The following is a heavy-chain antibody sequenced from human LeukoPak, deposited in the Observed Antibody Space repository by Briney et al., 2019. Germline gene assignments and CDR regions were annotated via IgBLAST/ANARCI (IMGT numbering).Heavy chain of an antibody. CDR3: VGARSSLWSRQVSIWFDP. J-gene: IGHJ5*02. V-gene: IGHV3-7*01. D-gene: IGHD2-2*01. Sequence: GGSLRLFCSGSGFTFSHHWMTWVRQAPGKGLEWVANIKFDGSEKFYGDSVKGRFTISRDNAKSSLYLQMNSLRAEDTATYFCVGARSSLWSRQVSIWFDPWGQGTLVTVSS. CDR2: IKFDGSEK. CDR1: GFTFSHHW.